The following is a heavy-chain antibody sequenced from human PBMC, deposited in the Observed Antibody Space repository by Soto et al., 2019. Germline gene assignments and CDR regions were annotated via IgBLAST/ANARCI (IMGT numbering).Heavy chain of an antibody. CDR3: ARGPIPRSNYYDSSGKYFDY. CDR1: GGSFIGYY. V-gene: IGHV4-34*01. Sequence: PSETLSLTCAVYGGSFIGYYWSWIRQPPGKGLEWIGEINHSGSTNYNPSLKSRVTISVDTSKNQFSLKLSSVTAADTAVYYCARGPIPRSNYYDSSGKYFDYWGQGTLVTVSS. CDR2: INHSGST. D-gene: IGHD3-22*01. J-gene: IGHJ4*02.